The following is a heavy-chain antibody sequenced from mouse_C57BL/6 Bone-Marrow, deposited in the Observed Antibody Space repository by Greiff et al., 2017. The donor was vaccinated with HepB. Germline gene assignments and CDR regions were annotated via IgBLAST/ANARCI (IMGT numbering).Heavy chain of an antibody. D-gene: IGHD1-1*01. J-gene: IGHJ1*03. CDR3: ARHNGSSNWYFDV. Sequence: EVHLVESGGGLVQPGGSLKLSCAASGFTFSDYYMYWVRQTPEKRLEWVAYISNGGGSTYYPDTVKGRFTISRDNAKNTLYLQMSRLKSEDTAMYYCARHNGSSNWYFDVWGTGTTVTVSS. CDR1: GFTFSDYY. V-gene: IGHV5-12*01. CDR2: ISNGGGST.